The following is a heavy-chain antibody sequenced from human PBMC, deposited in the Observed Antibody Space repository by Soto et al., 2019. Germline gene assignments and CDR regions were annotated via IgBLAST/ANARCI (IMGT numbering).Heavy chain of an antibody. CDR2: ISRDGGTK. CDR3: SGEVASGY. J-gene: IGHJ4*02. V-gene: IGHV3-30*03. Sequence: QVQLVESGGGVVQPGRSLRLSCAVSGFTVSTYGMHWVRQAPGKGLEWVAVISRDGGTKYYADSVKGRFTISRDNSRNTPFLGLNSLRGDDMAVEYCSGEVASGYWGQGTLVTVSS. CDR1: GFTVSTYG. D-gene: IGHD3-10*01.